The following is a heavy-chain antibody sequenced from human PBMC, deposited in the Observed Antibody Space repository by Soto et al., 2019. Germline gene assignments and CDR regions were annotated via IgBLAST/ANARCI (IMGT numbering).Heavy chain of an antibody. CDR3: AREVVALFDY. CDR2: ISYDGSNK. CDR1: GFTFRSYA. J-gene: IGHJ4*02. D-gene: IGHD3-22*01. Sequence: QVQLVESGGGVVQPGRSLRLSCAASGFTFRSYAMHWVRQAPGKGLEWVAVISYDGSNKYYADSVKGRFTISRDNSKNTLYLQMNSLRAEDTAVYYCAREVVALFDYWGQGTLVTVSS. V-gene: IGHV3-30-3*01.